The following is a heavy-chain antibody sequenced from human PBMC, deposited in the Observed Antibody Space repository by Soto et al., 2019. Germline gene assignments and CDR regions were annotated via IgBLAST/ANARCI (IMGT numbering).Heavy chain of an antibody. CDR1: GFTFSSYS. V-gene: IGHV3-48*01. J-gene: IGHJ1*01. D-gene: IGHD6-19*01. CDR2: ISSSSSTI. CDR3: ARDQWLVQSLFQH. Sequence: GGSLRLSCAASGFTFSSYSMNWVRQAPGKGLEWVSYISSSSSTIYYADSVKGRFTISRDNAKNSLYLQMNSLRAEDTAVYYCARDQWLVQSLFQHWGQGTLVTVSS.